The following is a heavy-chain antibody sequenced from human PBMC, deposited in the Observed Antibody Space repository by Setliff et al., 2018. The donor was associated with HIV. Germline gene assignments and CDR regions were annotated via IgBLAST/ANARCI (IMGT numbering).Heavy chain of an antibody. V-gene: IGHV1-8*02. CDR3: ARYRPRSYDDILTGFGRFDY. J-gene: IGHJ4*02. D-gene: IGHD3-9*01. Sequence: ASVKVSCKASGYSFTNNDINWVRQATGQGLEWMGWMNPNSGHTGYAHKFQGRVTMTRDTSISTAYMELRSLSSDDTAVYYCARYRPRSYDDILTGFGRFDYWGQGSVVTVSS. CDR1: GYSFTNND. CDR2: MNPNSGHT.